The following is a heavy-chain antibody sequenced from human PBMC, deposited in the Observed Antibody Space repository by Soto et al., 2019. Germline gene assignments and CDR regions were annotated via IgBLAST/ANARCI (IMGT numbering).Heavy chain of an antibody. CDR3: AREMDCSSTSCYAVGYGMYV. V-gene: IGHV4-4*02. J-gene: IGHJ6*02. CDR1: GGSISSSNW. Sequence: QVQLQASGPGLVKPSGTLSLTCAVSGGSISSSNWWSWFRQPPGKGLEWIGEIYHSGSTNYNPSLKSRVTISVDKSKNRFSLKVSSVTAADTAVYYCAREMDCSSTSCYAVGYGMYVWGQGTTVTVSS. CDR2: IYHSGST. D-gene: IGHD2-2*01.